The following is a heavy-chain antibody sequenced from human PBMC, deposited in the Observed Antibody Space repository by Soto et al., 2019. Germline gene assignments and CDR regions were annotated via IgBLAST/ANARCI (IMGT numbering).Heavy chain of an antibody. V-gene: IGHV4-59*01. CDR1: GGSISSYY. CDR3: ARSTASPYHGLEV. Sequence: QVQLQESGPGLVTPSETLSLPCSVSGGSISSYYWTWIRQPPGKGLEWIGNIYNRVNTNYNPSLKRRGTLSLDASKNQFSLTPTSVPAADTAVYYCARSTASPYHGLEVWGQGTTVTVSS. CDR2: IYNRVNT. D-gene: IGHD1-26*01. J-gene: IGHJ6*02.